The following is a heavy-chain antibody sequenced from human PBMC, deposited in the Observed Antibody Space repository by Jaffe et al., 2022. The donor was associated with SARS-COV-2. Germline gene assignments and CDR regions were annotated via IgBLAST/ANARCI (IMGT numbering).Heavy chain of an antibody. CDR2: INPGNGDT. V-gene: IGHV1-3*01. CDR1: GYTFSSYG. J-gene: IGHJ6*02. D-gene: IGHD3-16*01. Sequence: QVQLMQSGGEVKKPGASVRVSCKGSGYTFSSYGIHWVRQAPGQGLEWMGWINPGNGDTKYSQKFQGRFSISRDTSANAVYMEVSSPRSEDTAVYYCGRDIGGLGIHYYGMDVWGQGTTVTVS. CDR3: GRDIGGLGIHYYGMDV.